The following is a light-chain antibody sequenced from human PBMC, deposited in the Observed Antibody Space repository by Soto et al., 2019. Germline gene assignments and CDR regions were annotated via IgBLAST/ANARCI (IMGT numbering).Light chain of an antibody. CDR2: GAS. CDR3: QQYNNWPPYT. V-gene: IGKV3-15*01. CDR1: QSVFSN. Sequence: EIVMTQSPATLSVSPGERATLSCRGSQSVFSNLAWYQQKPGQAPRLLIYGASTRATGIPARFSGSGSGTEFTLTISSLQSEDFAVYYCQQYNNWPPYTFGQGTKLEIK. J-gene: IGKJ2*01.